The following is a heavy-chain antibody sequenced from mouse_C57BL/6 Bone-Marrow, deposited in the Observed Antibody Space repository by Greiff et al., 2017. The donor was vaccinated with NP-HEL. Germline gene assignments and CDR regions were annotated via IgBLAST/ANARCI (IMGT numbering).Heavy chain of an antibody. CDR1: GYTFTSYG. D-gene: IGHD2-3*01. J-gene: IGHJ3*01. CDR3: ARGGDDAKIAY. Sequence: VNVVESGAELARPGASVKLSCKASGYTFTSYGISWVKQRTGQGLEWIGEIYPRSGNTYYNEKFKGKATLTADKSSSTAYMELRSLTSEDSAVYFCARGGDDAKIAYWGQGTLVTVSA. V-gene: IGHV1-81*01. CDR2: IYPRSGNT.